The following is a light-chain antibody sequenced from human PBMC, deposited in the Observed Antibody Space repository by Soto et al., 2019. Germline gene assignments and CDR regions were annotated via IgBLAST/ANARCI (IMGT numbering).Light chain of an antibody. Sequence: QSVLTQPASVSGSPGQSITISCTGTRSDVGRYNYVSWYQQHPGKAPKLLIYDVTYRPSGVSTRFSASKSGSTASLTISGIQAEDEADYYCSSYSTTSSPHVLFGGGTKLTVL. J-gene: IGLJ2*01. CDR3: SSYSTTSSPHVL. CDR2: DVT. CDR1: RSDVGRYNY. V-gene: IGLV2-14*03.